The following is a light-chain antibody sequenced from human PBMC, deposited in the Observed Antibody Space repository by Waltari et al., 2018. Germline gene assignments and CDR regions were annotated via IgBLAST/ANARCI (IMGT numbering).Light chain of an antibody. J-gene: IGKJ4*01. CDR2: DAS. CDR3: QQRKNWPPLT. Sequence: ETVLIQSPGPLSLSPGERATLSCTASQNVDRYLAWYSQKPGQAPRPLIHDASIRATGIPARFSGSGSGTDFTLTINSLEPDDFATYYCQQRKNWPPLTFGGGTKVEIK. CDR1: QNVDRY. V-gene: IGKV3-11*01.